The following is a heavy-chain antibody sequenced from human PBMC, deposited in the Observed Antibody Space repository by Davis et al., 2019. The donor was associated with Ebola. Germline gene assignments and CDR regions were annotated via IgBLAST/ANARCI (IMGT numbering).Heavy chain of an antibody. CDR3: ARGRCSSTSCFSYYYYGMDV. Sequence: ALVKVSCKASGYTFTGYYMHWVRQAPGQGLEWMGWINPNSGGTNYAQKFQGWVTMTRDTSISTAYMELSRLRSDDTAVYYCARGRCSSTSCFSYYYYGMDVWGQGTTVTVSS. V-gene: IGHV1-2*04. J-gene: IGHJ6*02. CDR2: INPNSGGT. D-gene: IGHD2-2*01. CDR1: GYTFTGYY.